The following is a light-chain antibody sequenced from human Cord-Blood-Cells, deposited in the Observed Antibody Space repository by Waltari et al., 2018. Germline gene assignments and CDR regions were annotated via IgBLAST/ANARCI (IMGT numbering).Light chain of an antibody. CDR1: ALPKQY. CDR2: KDS. J-gene: IGLJ2*01. V-gene: IGLV3-25*03. CDR3: QSADSSGTYVV. Sequence: SYELTQPPSVSVSPGQTARNTCSGDALPKQYAYWYQQKPGQDPVLVIYKDSERPSGIPERFSGSSSGTTVTLTSSGVQAEDEADYYCQSADSSGTYVVFGGGTKLTVL.